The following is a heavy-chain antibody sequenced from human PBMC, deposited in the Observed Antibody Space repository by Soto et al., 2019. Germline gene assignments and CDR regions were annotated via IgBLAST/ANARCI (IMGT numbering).Heavy chain of an antibody. V-gene: IGHV3-30*18. CDR2: ISYDGTNK. Sequence: LRLSCAASGFTFSSYGMHWVRQAPGKGLEWVALISYDGTNKYYADSVKGRFTISRDNFKNTLYLQMNSLRAEDTAVYYCAKERFGHLWLEDYGMDVWGQGTTVTVSS. CDR1: GFTFSSYG. J-gene: IGHJ6*02. D-gene: IGHD5-18*01. CDR3: AKERFGHLWLEDYGMDV.